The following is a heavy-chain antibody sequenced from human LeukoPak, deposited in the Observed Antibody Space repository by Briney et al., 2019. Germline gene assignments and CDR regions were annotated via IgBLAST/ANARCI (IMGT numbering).Heavy chain of an antibody. CDR1: GFTFSGYA. Sequence: GGSLRLSCAASGFTFSGYAMSWVRQAPGKGLEWVSAISGSGGSTYYADSVKGRFTISRDNSKNTLYLQMNSLRAEDTAVYYCAKVQNYDFWSGYYFGFDYWGQGTLVAVSS. CDR3: AKVQNYDFWSGYYFGFDY. V-gene: IGHV3-23*01. CDR2: ISGSGGST. D-gene: IGHD3-3*01. J-gene: IGHJ4*02.